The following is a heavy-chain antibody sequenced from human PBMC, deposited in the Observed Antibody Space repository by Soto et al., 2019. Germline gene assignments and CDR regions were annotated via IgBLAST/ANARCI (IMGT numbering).Heavy chain of an antibody. D-gene: IGHD2-15*01. J-gene: IGHJ5*02. V-gene: IGHV4-31*03. CDR2: IYYSGST. CDR1: GGSISSGGYY. Sequence: QVQLQESGPGLVKPSQTLSLTCTVSGGSISSGGYYWSWIRQHPGKGLEWIGYIYYSGSTYYNPSLKSRVTIAVDTSKNQFSLKLSSVTAADTAVYYCARAHIVVVVSATRWIWFDPWGQGTLVTVSS. CDR3: ARAHIVVVVSATRWIWFDP.